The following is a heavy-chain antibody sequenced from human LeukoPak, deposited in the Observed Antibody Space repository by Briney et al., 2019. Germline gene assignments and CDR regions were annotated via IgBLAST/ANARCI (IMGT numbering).Heavy chain of an antibody. CDR2: INPNSGGT. CDR3: ARGVGSGWYEGDY. D-gene: IGHD6-19*01. J-gene: IGHJ4*02. CDR1: GYTFTGYY. Sequence: ASVKVSCEASGYTFTGYYMHWVRQAPGRGLEWMGWINPNSGGTNYAQKFQGRVTMTRDTSISTAYMELSRLRSDDTAVYYCARGVGSGWYEGDYWGQGTLVTVSS. V-gene: IGHV1-2*02.